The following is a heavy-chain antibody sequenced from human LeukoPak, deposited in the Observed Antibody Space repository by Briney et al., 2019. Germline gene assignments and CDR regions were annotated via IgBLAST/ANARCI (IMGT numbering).Heavy chain of an antibody. J-gene: IGHJ6*03. CDR3: ARPRSLGYYDFWSGYWSSNTGSRSYYYYYMDV. CDR2: IIPIFGTA. V-gene: IGHV1-69*13. CDR1: GGPFSSYA. D-gene: IGHD3-3*01. Sequence: ASVKVSCKASGGPFSSYAISWVRQAPGQGLEWMGGIIPIFGTANYAQKFQGRVTITADESTSTAYMELSSLRSEDTAVYYCARPRSLGYYDFWSGYWSSNTGSRSYYYYYMDVWGKGTTVTVSS.